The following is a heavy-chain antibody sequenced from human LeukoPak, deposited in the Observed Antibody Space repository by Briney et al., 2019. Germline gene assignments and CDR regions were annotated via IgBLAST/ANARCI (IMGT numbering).Heavy chain of an antibody. CDR3: ARDTGSFDALDI. CDR2: IYYSGST. Sequence: SETLSLTCTVSGGSISSYYWSWIRQPPGKGLEWIGYIYYSGSTNYNPSLKSRVTISVDTSKNQFSLKLSSVTAADTAVYYCARDTGSFDALDIWGQGTMVTVSS. D-gene: IGHD1-26*01. CDR1: GGSISSYY. V-gene: IGHV4-59*01. J-gene: IGHJ3*02.